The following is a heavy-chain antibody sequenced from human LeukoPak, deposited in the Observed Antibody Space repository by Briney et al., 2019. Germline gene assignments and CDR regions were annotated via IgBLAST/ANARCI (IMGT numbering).Heavy chain of an antibody. Sequence: GGSLRLSCAASRFTFSSYGMHWVRQAPGKGLEWVAVIWYDGSNKYYADSVKGRFTISRDNSKNTLYLQMNSLRAEDTAVYYCARERHRGYFDYWGQGTLVTVSS. D-gene: IGHD3-10*01. CDR3: ARERHRGYFDY. CDR1: RFTFSSYG. J-gene: IGHJ4*02. CDR2: IWYDGSNK. V-gene: IGHV3-33*01.